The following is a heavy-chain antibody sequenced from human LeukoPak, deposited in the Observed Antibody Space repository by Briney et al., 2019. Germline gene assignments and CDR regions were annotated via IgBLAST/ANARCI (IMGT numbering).Heavy chain of an antibody. D-gene: IGHD2-2*01. CDR3: ARKGDIVVVPAALNWFDP. CDR1: GGSISSYY. CDR2: IYYSGST. J-gene: IGHJ5*02. V-gene: IGHV4-59*08. Sequence: SETLSLTCTVSGGSISSYYWTWIRQPPGKGLEWIGNIYYSGSTYYNPSLKSRVTISVDTSKNQFSLKLSSVTAADTAVYHCARKGDIVVVPAALNWFDPWGQGTLVTVSS.